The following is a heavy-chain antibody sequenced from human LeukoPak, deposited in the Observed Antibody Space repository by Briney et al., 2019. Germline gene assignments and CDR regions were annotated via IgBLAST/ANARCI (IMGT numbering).Heavy chain of an antibody. Sequence: KASETLSLTCTVSGGSISSYYWSWIRQPAGKGLEWIGYIYYSGSTNYNPSLKSRVTISVDTSKNQFSLKLSSVTAADTTVYYSARERAAAGTYYFDYWGQGTLVTVSS. CDR2: IYYSGST. D-gene: IGHD6-13*01. V-gene: IGHV4-59*01. CDR1: GGSISSYY. J-gene: IGHJ4*02. CDR3: ARERAAAGTYYFDY.